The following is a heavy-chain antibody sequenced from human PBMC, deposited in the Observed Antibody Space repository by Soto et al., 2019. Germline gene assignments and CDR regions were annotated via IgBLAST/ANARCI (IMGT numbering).Heavy chain of an antibody. V-gene: IGHV4-39*07. J-gene: IGHJ5*02. Sequence: QLQLQESGPGLVKPSETLSLTYTVSGGSISSSNYYWGWIRQPPGKGLEWIGSIYYSGSTYYNPSLKSRVTISVDTSKNQFSLKLSSVTGADTAVYYCARERGDSHWIDPWGQGTLVTVSS. CDR3: ARERGDSHWIDP. D-gene: IGHD2-21*01. CDR1: GGSISSSNYY. CDR2: IYYSGST.